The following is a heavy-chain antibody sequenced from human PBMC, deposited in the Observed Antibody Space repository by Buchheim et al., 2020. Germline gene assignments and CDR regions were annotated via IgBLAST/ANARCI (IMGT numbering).Heavy chain of an antibody. V-gene: IGHV3-30*04. D-gene: IGHD3-22*01. Sequence: QVQLVESGGGVVQPGRSLRLSCAASGFTLSSYAMHWVRQAPGKGLEWVAVISYDGSNKYYADSVKGRFTISRDNSKNTLYLQMNSLRAEDTAVYYCARASEYYYDSSGYPNPSYYYYGMDVWGQGTT. CDR3: ARASEYYYDSSGYPNPSYYYYGMDV. J-gene: IGHJ6*02. CDR1: GFTLSSYA. CDR2: ISYDGSNK.